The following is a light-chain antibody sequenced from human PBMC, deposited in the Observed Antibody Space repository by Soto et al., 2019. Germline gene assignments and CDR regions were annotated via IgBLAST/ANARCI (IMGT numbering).Light chain of an antibody. J-gene: IGKJ3*01. CDR2: GTF. CDR1: QDIQTY. Sequence: IQLTQSPSSLSASVGDRVSITCRASQDIQTYLAWYQQKRGEAPKLLISGTFTLQSGVPSRFNGSGSGTDFTLTISRLQPEDFGTYCCQHLNNYPPFTFGPGTKVDLE. V-gene: IGKV1-9*01. CDR3: QHLNNYPPFT.